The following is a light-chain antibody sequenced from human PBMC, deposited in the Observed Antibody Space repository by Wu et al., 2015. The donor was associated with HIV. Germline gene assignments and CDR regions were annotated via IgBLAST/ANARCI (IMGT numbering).Light chain of an antibody. CDR2: AAS. Sequence: PGERATLSCRASQSVSRGYLAWYQQKPGQAPRLLIFAASTRANGIPDRFSGSGSGTDFTLTISRLEPEDVAVYFCQQYGGSPGTFGQGTKVQI. CDR3: QQYGGSPGT. V-gene: IGKV3-20*01. CDR1: QSVSRGY. J-gene: IGKJ1*01.